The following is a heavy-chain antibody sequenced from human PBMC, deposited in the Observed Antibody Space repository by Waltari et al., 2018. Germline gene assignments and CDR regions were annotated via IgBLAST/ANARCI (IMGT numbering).Heavy chain of an antibody. D-gene: IGHD1-26*01. Sequence: EVQLVESGGGLVKPGGSLSLSGAASGFTFSSYSMNWVRQALGKWLEWVSSISSSSSYRYYADSVKGRFTISRDNAKNSLYLQMNSLRAEDTAVYYCARDGAAYWYFDLWGRGTLVTVSS. CDR3: ARDGAAYWYFDL. CDR2: ISSSSSYR. V-gene: IGHV3-21*01. J-gene: IGHJ2*01. CDR1: GFTFSSYS.